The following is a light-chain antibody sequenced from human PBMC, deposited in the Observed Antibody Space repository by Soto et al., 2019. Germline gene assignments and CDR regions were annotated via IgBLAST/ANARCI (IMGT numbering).Light chain of an antibody. CDR3: KQSLQSPWT. V-gene: IGKV2-28*01. CDR2: MGS. Sequence: DIVMTQSPLSLPVTPGEPASISCRSSQSLLQRSGYNCLDWYLQKPGQSPQLLIYMGSYRASGVPDRFSGSGSGTDFTLKISRVEAEDVGLYYCKQSLQSPWTFGQGTKVEVK. CDR1: QSLLQRSGYNC. J-gene: IGKJ1*01.